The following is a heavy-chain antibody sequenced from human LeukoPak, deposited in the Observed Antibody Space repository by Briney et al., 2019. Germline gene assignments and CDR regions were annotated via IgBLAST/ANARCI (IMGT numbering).Heavy chain of an antibody. CDR1: MDTLTGTF. CDR3: DCISTSAIFGVVTTGWFDP. Sequence: GGSLRLSCVPPMDTLTGTFIRWGCQAPGKGLEWVSVIYSGGSTYYADCVKGRFTSSRDNSKNTMYLQMNSLRAEDTAVYYSDCISTSAIFGVVTTGWFDPWGQGTLVTVSS. V-gene: IGHV3-66*01. D-gene: IGHD3-3*01. CDR2: IYSGGST. J-gene: IGHJ5*02.